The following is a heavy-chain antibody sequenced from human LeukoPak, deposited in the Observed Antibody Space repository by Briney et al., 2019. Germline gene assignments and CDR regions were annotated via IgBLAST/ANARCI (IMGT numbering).Heavy chain of an antibody. CDR1: GFTFSSLW. V-gene: IGHV3-7*01. Sequence: GGSLRLSCVASGFTFSSLWMSWVRQAPGKGLEWVANINEDGSVKYYVASVTGRFSNSRDNTKDSVYLQMNSLRADDTAVYYCAREGAVVVITEYYFDYWGQGTLVTVSS. CDR2: INEDGSVK. D-gene: IGHD3-22*01. J-gene: IGHJ4*02. CDR3: AREGAVVVITEYYFDY.